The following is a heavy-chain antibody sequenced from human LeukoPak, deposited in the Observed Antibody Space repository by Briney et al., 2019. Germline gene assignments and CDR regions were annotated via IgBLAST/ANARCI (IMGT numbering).Heavy chain of an antibody. CDR3: ARWVNYFDY. CDR1: GFIFSSYE. D-gene: IGHD2-21*01. CDR2: ISSSGSTI. Sequence: GGSLRLSCAASGFIFSSYEMNWVRQAPGKGLEWVSYISSSGSTIYYADSVKGRFTISRDNAKNSLYLQMDRLRAEGTAVYYCARWVNYFDYWGQGTLVTVSS. V-gene: IGHV3-48*03. J-gene: IGHJ4*02.